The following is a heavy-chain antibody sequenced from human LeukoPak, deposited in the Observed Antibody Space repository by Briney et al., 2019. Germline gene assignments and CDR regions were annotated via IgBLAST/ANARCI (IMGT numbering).Heavy chain of an antibody. Sequence: ASVKVSFKASGGTFNIHSITWVRQAPGQGVEGMGGIMPLFNTANYAQQFQGRVTITTDESTSTAYMELSSLRFEDTAMYYCARVDRYHYYLDVWGKGTTVTVSS. CDR1: GGTFNIHS. CDR3: ARVDRYHYYLDV. CDR2: IMPLFNTA. V-gene: IGHV1-69*05. J-gene: IGHJ6*03.